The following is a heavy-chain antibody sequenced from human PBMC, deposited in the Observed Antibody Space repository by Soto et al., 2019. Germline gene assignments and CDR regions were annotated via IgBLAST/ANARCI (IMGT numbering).Heavy chain of an antibody. Sequence: ASVKVSCKASGGTFSSYAISWVRQAPGQGLEWMGGIIPIFGTANYAQKFQGRVTITADESTSTAYMELSSLRSEDTAVYYCARVTSPVGNWFDPWGQGTLVTVSS. CDR1: GGTFSSYA. D-gene: IGHD1-26*01. CDR2: IIPIFGTA. J-gene: IGHJ5*02. CDR3: ARVTSPVGNWFDP. V-gene: IGHV1-69*13.